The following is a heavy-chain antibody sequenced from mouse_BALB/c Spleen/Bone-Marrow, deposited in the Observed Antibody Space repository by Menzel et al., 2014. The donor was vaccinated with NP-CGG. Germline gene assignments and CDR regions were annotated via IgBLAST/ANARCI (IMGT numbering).Heavy chain of an antibody. CDR1: GYTFTSYD. CDR2: IYPGDGST. CDR3: GRTGDSSGCGFAY. V-gene: IGHV1S56*01. J-gene: IGHJ3*01. D-gene: IGHD3-2*01. Sequence: QVQLKQSGPVLVKPGALVKISCKASGYTFTSYDINWVKQRPGQGLEWIGWIYPGDGSTKYNEKFKGKATLTADKSSSTAYKQLSSLTSENSAVYVCGRTGDSSGCGFAYWGQGTLVTVSA.